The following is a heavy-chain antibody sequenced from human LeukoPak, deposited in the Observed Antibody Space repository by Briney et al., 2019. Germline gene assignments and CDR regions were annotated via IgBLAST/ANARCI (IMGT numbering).Heavy chain of an antibody. V-gene: IGHV4-34*01. J-gene: IGHJ5*02. Sequence: PSETLSLTCAVYGGSFSGYYWSWIRQPPGKGLEWIGEINHSGSTNYNPSFKSRVTISVDTSKNQFSLKLSSVTAADTAVYYCARGPRYGFGGNWFDPWGQGTLVTVSS. CDR3: ARGPRYGFGGNWFDP. CDR1: GGSFSGYY. CDR2: INHSGST. D-gene: IGHD3-10*01.